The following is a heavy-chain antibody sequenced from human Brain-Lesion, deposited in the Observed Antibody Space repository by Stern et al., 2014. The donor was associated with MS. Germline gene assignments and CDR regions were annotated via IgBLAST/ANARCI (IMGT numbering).Heavy chain of an antibody. CDR2: FDPEDGET. J-gene: IGHJ4*02. CDR1: GYTITEFS. CDR3: ATLSPGAGGNYYRHFDY. Sequence: QVQLVQSGAEVKKPGASVKVSCKVSGYTITEFSMNWVRQAPRKGLEWMGGFDPEDGETIYAQKFQGRVPMTEVTSSDTAYMELISLRSEDTAVYYCATLSPGAGGNYYRHFDYWGQGTLVTVSS. D-gene: IGHD1-26*01. V-gene: IGHV1-24*01.